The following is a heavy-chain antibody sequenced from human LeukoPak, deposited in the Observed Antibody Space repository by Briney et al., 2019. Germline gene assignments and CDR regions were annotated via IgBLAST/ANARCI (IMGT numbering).Heavy chain of an antibody. CDR3: ARERDYDYVWGSYRTGGAFDI. Sequence: GASVKVSCKASGYTFTGYYMHWVRQAPGQGLEWMGWINPNSGGTNYAQKFQGRVTMTRDTSISTAYMELGRLRSDDTAVYYCARERDYDYVWGSYRTGGAFDIWGQGTMVTVSS. J-gene: IGHJ3*02. V-gene: IGHV1-2*02. D-gene: IGHD3-16*02. CDR2: INPNSGGT. CDR1: GYTFTGYY.